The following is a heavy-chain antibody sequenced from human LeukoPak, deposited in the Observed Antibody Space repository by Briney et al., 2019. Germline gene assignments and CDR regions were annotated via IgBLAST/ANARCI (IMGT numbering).Heavy chain of an antibody. Sequence: GASVNVSCKASGYTFTSYAMNWVRQAPGQGLEWMGWINTNTGSPTYAQGFTGRFVFSLDTSVSTAYLQISSLKAEDTAVYYCARDPEYSSSSAVDYWGQGTLVTVSS. CDR3: ARDPEYSSSSAVDY. V-gene: IGHV7-4-1*02. J-gene: IGHJ4*02. CDR2: INTNTGSP. CDR1: GYTFTSYA. D-gene: IGHD6-6*01.